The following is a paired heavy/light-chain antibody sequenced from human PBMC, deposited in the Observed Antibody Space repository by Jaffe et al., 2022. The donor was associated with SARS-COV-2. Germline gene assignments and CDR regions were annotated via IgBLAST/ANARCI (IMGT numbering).Light chain of an antibody. J-gene: IGKJ2*01. V-gene: IGKV3-15*01. Sequence: EVVMTQSPATLSVSPGERATLSCRASQSVSSNLAWYQQKPGQAPRLLIYGASTRATGIPARFSGSGSGTDFTLTISSLQSEDFAVYYCQQYNNWRPMYAFGQGTKLEIK. CDR3: QQYNNWRPMYA. CDR2: GAS. CDR1: QSVSSN.
Heavy chain of an antibody. J-gene: IGHJ4*02. Sequence: QLQLQESGPGLVKPSETLSLTCTVSGGSISSSSYYWGWIRQPPGKGLEWIGNIYYSGSTYYNPSLKSRVTIYVDTSKNQFSLKLSSVTAADTAVYYCARTLREQWLTRKGASGFDSWGQGTLVTVSS. D-gene: IGHD6-19*01. CDR3: ARTLREQWLTRKGASGFDS. CDR1: GGSISSSSYY. V-gene: IGHV4-39*01. CDR2: IYYSGST.